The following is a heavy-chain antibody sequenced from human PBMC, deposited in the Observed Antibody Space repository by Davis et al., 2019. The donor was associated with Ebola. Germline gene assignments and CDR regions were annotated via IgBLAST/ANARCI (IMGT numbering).Heavy chain of an antibody. Sequence: GESLKISCAASGFTFSSYAMSWVRQAPGKGLEWVSAISGSGGSTYYADSVKGRFTISRDNSKNTLYLQMNSLRAEDTAVYYCARSLMGLFGYWGQGTLVTVSS. D-gene: IGHD2-21*01. CDR2: ISGSGGST. V-gene: IGHV3-23*01. J-gene: IGHJ4*02. CDR3: ARSLMGLFGY. CDR1: GFTFSSYA.